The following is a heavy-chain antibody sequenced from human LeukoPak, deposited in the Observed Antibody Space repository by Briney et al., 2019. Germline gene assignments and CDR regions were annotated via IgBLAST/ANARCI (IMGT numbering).Heavy chain of an antibody. Sequence: GASVKVSCKASGYTYTGYYLYWVRQAPGQGLEWMGWINPNSGGTNYAPKLQGRLTVTTDTSTSTAYMELRSLRSDDTAVYYCARDGVPAAVSCPGRFDPWGQGTLVTVSS. CDR1: GYTYTGYY. V-gene: IGHV1-2*02. CDR2: INPNSGGT. J-gene: IGHJ5*02. D-gene: IGHD2-2*01. CDR3: ARDGVPAAVSCPGRFDP.